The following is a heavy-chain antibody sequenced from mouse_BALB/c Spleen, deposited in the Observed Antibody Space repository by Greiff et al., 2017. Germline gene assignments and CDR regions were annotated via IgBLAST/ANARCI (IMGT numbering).Heavy chain of an antibody. CDR2: INSNGGST. V-gene: IGHV5-6-3*01. CDR1: GFTFSSYG. CDR3: ARDRTTVVPYAMDY. J-gene: IGHJ4*01. D-gene: IGHD1-1*01. Sequence: EVKLVESGGGLVQPGGSLKLSCAASGFTFSSYGMSWVRQTPDKRLELVATINSNGGSTYYPDSVKGRFTISRDNAKNTLYLQMSGLKSEDTAMYYCARDRTTVVPYAMDYWGQGTSVTVSS.